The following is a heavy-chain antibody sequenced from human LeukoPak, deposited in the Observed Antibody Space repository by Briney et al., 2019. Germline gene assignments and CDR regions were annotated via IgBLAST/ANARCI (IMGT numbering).Heavy chain of an antibody. V-gene: IGHV3-30*02. D-gene: IGHD2-15*01. CDR2: IRYDGSNK. CDR1: GFTFSSYG. Sequence: PGGSLRLSCAASGFTFSSYGMHWVRQAPGKGLEGVAFIRYDGSNKYYADSVKGRFTISRDNSKNTLYLQMNSLRAEDTAVYYCAKDDSIGRNFDYWGQGTLVTVSS. J-gene: IGHJ4*02. CDR3: AKDDSIGRNFDY.